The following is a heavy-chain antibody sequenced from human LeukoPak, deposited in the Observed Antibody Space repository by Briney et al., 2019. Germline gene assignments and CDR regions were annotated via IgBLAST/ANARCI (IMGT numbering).Heavy chain of an antibody. CDR2: ISGNNDNP. V-gene: IGHV1-18*01. CDR1: GYTFINFG. J-gene: IGHJ4*02. D-gene: IGHD2-2*01. CDR3: ARDGTSTDDY. Sequence: ASVTVSFKASGYTFINFGINWVRQAPGQGLEWIAWISGNNDNPNYGQKFQGRFTVTTDSSTSTAYMELRNLRSDDTAVYYCARDGTSTDDYWGQGTLVTVSS.